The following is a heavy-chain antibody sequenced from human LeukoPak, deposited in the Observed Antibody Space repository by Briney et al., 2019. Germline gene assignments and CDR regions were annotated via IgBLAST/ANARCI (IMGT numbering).Heavy chain of an antibody. CDR3: ARAERYFDWLLYYFDY. J-gene: IGHJ4*02. Sequence: ASVKVSCKASGNTFTSYDINWVRQATGQGLEWMGWMNPNSGNTGYAQKFQGRVTMTRNTSISTAYMELSSLRSEDTAVYYCARAERYFDWLLYYFDYWGQGTLVTVSS. V-gene: IGHV1-8*01. CDR1: GNTFTSYD. CDR2: MNPNSGNT. D-gene: IGHD3-9*01.